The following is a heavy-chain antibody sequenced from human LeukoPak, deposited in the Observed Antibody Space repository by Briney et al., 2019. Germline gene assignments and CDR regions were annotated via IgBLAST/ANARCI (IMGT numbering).Heavy chain of an antibody. CDR3: ARGPALPRGYCSGGSCYSPFGY. V-gene: IGHV4-34*01. J-gene: IGHJ4*02. Sequence: SETLSLTCVVYGGSFSGYYWSWLRQPPGKGLEWIGEINHSGSTNYNPSLKSRVTISVDTSKNQFSLKLSSVTAADTAVYYCARGPALPRGYCSGGSCYSPFGYWGQGTLVTVSS. CDR1: GGSFSGYY. D-gene: IGHD2-15*01. CDR2: INHSGST.